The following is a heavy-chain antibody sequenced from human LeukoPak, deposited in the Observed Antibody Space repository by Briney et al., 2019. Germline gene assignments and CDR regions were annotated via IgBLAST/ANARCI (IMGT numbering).Heavy chain of an antibody. CDR1: GFTFSSYS. CDR3: ARMGAPELTYYDILTGYYPRWVDY. D-gene: IGHD3-9*01. J-gene: IGHJ4*02. CDR2: ISSSSSYI. V-gene: IGHV3-21*01. Sequence: PGGSLRLSCAASGFTFSSYSMNWVRQAPGKGLEWVSSISSSSSYIYYADSVKGRFTISRDNAKNSLYLQMNSLRAEDTAVYYCARMGAPELTYYDILTGYYPRWVDYWGQGTLVTVSS.